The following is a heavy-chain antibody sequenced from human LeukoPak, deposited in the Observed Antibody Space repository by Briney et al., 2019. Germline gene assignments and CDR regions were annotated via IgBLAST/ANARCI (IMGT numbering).Heavy chain of an antibody. CDR1: GGSFSGYY. D-gene: IGHD5-18*01. Sequence: SETLSLTCAVYGGSFSGYYWSWIRQPPGKGLEWMGEINHSGSTNYNPSLKSRVTISVHTSKNQFSLRLSCVTAADTAVYYCTREANGYGYRYYFDYWGQGTLVTVSS. CDR2: INHSGST. CDR3: TREANGYGYRYYFDY. J-gene: IGHJ4*02. V-gene: IGHV4-34*01.